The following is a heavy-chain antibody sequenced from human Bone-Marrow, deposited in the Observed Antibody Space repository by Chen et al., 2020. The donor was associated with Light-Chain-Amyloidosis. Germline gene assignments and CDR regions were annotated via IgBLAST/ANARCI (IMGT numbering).Heavy chain of an antibody. V-gene: IGHV1-69*01. CDR1: GGTFSPYA. CDR3: AREGRSGNSNPFDY. Sequence: QVQLVQSGAEVKKPGSSVKVSCKASGGTFSPYAFSWVRQAPGQGLEWMGGITPMFATAHYTQNFQGRVTITADESTSTTYMELRSLRFEDTAIYYCAREGRSGNSNPFDYWGQGTLVTVSS. J-gene: IGHJ4*02. D-gene: IGHD3-3*01. CDR2: ITPMFATA.